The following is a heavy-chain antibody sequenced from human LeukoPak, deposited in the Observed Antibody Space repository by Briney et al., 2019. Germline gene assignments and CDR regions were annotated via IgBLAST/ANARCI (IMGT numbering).Heavy chain of an antibody. J-gene: IGHJ4*02. CDR2: INHSGST. D-gene: IGHD6-13*01. CDR3: ARRGRLAAAGFDY. Sequence: SETLSLTCAVYGGSFSGYYWNWIRQPPGKGLEWIGEINHSGSTNYNPSLKSRVTISVDTSKNQSSLKLSSVTAADTAVYYCARRGRLAAAGFDYWGQGTLVTVSS. CDR1: GGSFSGYY. V-gene: IGHV4-34*01.